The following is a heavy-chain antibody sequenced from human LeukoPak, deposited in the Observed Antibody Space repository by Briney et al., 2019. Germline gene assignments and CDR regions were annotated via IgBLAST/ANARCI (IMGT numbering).Heavy chain of an antibody. Sequence: PGGSLRLSCAASGFTFDDYAMHWVRQAPGKGLEGVSGISWNSGSIGYADSVKGRFTISRDNAKNSLYLQMNSLRAEETALYYCAKDSGPQPYKYYDSSGYYYDRGQGTLVTVSS. CDR3: AKDSGPQPYKYYDSSGYYYD. J-gene: IGHJ4*02. CDR1: GFTFDDYA. D-gene: IGHD3-22*01. CDR2: ISWNSGSI. V-gene: IGHV3-9*01.